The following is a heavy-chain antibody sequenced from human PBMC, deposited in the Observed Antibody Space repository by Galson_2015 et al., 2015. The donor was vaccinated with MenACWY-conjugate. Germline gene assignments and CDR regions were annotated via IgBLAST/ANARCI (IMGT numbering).Heavy chain of an antibody. Sequence: SETLSLTCTVSGASMSNSSWTWIRQSPEKELEWIGHIYHSGATNYNPSLQSRVIISADASKGQISLNLASVSAADTAVYYCARRATTGWFDPWGQGTQVTVSS. V-gene: IGHV4-59*13. CDR3: ARRATTGWFDP. D-gene: IGHD4-17*01. CDR1: GASMSNSS. CDR2: IYHSGAT. J-gene: IGHJ5*02.